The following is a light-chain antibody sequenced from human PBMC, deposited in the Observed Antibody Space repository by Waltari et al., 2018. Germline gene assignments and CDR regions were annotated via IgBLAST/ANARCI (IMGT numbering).Light chain of an antibody. J-gene: IGLJ2*01. V-gene: IGLV3-21*02. Sequence: SYDLTQPPSVPVAPGQTAPITCGGHNIGNKNVHWYQQKPGQAPGLVVSDDRDRPSGIPGRISGSNSGNTATLTSREVEGGDEADYYCQVWDGESEVFGGGTKLTVL. CDR2: DDR. CDR1: NIGNKN. CDR3: QVWDGESEV.